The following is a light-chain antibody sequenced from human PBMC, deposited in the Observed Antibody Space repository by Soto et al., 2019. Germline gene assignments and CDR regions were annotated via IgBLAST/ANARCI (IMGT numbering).Light chain of an antibody. CDR1: QTVSDNY. CDR2: GAS. CDR3: QQYGDSPRVS. Sequence: EIVLTQSPGALSLSPGERATLSCRASQTVSDNYLAWYQQKPGQAPRLLIYGASTRATGIPDRFSGSGSGTDFTLTIIRLEPEDFAVYYCQQYGDSPRVSFGGGTKVEIK. J-gene: IGKJ4*01. V-gene: IGKV3-20*01.